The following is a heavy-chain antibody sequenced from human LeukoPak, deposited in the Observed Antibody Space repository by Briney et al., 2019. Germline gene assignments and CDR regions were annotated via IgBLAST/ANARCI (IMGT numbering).Heavy chain of an antibody. V-gene: IGHV3-23*01. D-gene: IGHD5-12*01. CDR2: ISGSGGYT. CDR1: GFTFSSYA. Sequence: PGGSLRLSCAASGFTFSSYAMSWVRQAPGKGLEWVSAISGSGGYTYYADSVKGRFTISRDNSKNTLYLQMNSLRAEDTAVYYCARGPSGYHNTGGQGTLVTVSS. CDR3: ARGPSGYHNT. J-gene: IGHJ4*02.